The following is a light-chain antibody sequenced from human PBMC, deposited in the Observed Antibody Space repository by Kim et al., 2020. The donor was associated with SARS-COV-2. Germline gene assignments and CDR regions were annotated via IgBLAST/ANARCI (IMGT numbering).Light chain of an antibody. CDR1: QSVSTGY. CDR3: QQYGTSPRT. CDR2: AAS. J-gene: IGKJ2*02. Sequence: SPGERATLSCRASQSVSTGYLVWYQQKPGQAPRLLIYAASSRANGIPDRFSGSGSETDFTLTISRLEPEDFAVYYCQQYGTSPRTFGQGTKLEI. V-gene: IGKV3-20*01.